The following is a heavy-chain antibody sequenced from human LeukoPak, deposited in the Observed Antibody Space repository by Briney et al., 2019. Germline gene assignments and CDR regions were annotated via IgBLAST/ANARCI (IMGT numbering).Heavy chain of an antibody. J-gene: IGHJ4*02. CDR2: IYSGGST. CDR3: ARGRRITIFGVVIGPFDY. V-gene: IGHV3-66*01. Sequence: GSLRLSCAAFGFTVSSNYMSWVRQAPGKGLEWVSVIYSGGSTYYADSVKGRFTISRDNSKNTLYLQMNSLRAEDTAVYYCARGRRITIFGVVIGPFDYWGQGTLVTVSS. CDR1: GFTVSSNY. D-gene: IGHD3-3*01.